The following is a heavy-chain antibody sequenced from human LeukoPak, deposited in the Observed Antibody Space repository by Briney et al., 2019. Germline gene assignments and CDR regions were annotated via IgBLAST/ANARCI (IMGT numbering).Heavy chain of an antibody. CDR3: AREGDSRYCSGGSCYRSDNWFEP. J-gene: IGHJ5*02. V-gene: IGHV1-69*04. D-gene: IGHD2-15*01. CDR1: GGTFSSYA. Sequence: SAKVSCKASGGTFSSYAISWVRQAPGQGLEWMGRIITILGIAYYAQKFQGRVTITADKSTSTAYMELSSLRSEDTAVYYCAREGDSRYCSGGSCYRSDNWFEPWGQGTLVTVSS. CDR2: IITILGIA.